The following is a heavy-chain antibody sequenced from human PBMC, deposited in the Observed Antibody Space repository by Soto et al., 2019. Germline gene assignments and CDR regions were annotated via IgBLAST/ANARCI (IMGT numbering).Heavy chain of an antibody. D-gene: IGHD4-4*01. V-gene: IGHV3-21*01. CDR3: ARGANDYTRGRDNWFDP. Sequence: EVQLVESGGGLVKPGGSLRLSCAASGFTFSSYSMNWVRQAPGKGLEWVSSISSSSSYIYYADSVKGRFTISRDNAKNSLYRQMNSLRAEDTAVYYCARGANDYTRGRDNWFDPWGQGTLVTVSS. CDR2: ISSSSSYI. J-gene: IGHJ5*02. CDR1: GFTFSSYS.